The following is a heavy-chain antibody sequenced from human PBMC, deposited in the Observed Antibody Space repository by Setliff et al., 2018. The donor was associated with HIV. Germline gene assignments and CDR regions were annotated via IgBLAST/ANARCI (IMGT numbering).Heavy chain of an antibody. J-gene: IGHJ3*02. CDR3: ARWLRRDSSGSVDAFDI. CDR2: IRSKASAYAT. Sequence: ASGFTFSASAIHWVRQASGKGPEWVGHIRSKASAYATASAASVKGRFTVSRDDSSDTAYLHMSNLKSEDTAVYYCARWLRRDSSGSVDAFDIWGQGTMVTVSS. D-gene: IGHD3-22*01. CDR1: GFTFSASA. V-gene: IGHV3-73*01.